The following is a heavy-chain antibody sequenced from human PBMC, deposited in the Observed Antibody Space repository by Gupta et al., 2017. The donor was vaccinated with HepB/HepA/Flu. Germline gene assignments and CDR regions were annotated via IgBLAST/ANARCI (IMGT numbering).Heavy chain of an antibody. CDR3: ARRGLTSSPH. CDR2: LDHRGNT. Sequence: QLQESGPGLAMPSATLSLTCTVSGGSTSSSDYYWVWIRQPPGKGLEWVGSLDHRGNTYYNPSLKRRVTISVDTSKNQFSLKVNSGTAADTAVYSGARRGLTSSPHWGQGSLVSVSS. CDR1: GGSTSSSDYY. J-gene: IGHJ4*02. V-gene: IGHV4-39*01. D-gene: IGHD4/OR15-4a*01.